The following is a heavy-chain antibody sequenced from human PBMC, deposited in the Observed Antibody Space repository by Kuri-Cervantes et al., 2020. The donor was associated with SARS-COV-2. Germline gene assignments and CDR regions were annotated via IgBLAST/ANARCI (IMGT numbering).Heavy chain of an antibody. CDR2: INPNSGGT. CDR1: GYTFTGYY. J-gene: IGHJ6*03. CDR3: ARRGGYSESYYYYYYMDV. Sequence: ASVKVSCKASGYTFTGYYMHWVRQAPGQGLEWMGWINPNSGGTNYAQKFQGRVTMTRDTSISTAYMELSSLRSEDTAVYYCARRGGYSESYYYYYYMDVWGKGTTVTVSS. D-gene: IGHD3-22*01. V-gene: IGHV1-2*02.